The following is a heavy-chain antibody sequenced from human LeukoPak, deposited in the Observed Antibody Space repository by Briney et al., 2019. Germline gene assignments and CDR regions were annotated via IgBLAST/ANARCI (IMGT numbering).Heavy chain of an antibody. D-gene: IGHD3-9*01. CDR2: IYHSGST. CDR3: ARDPDYDILTGYYKGEGAFDI. Sequence: SETLSLTCAVSGYSISSGYYWGWIRQPPGKGLEWIGSIYHSGSTYYNPSLKSRVTISVDTSKNQFSLKLSSVTAADTAVYYCARDPDYDILTGYYKGEGAFDIWGQGTMVTVSS. V-gene: IGHV4-38-2*02. J-gene: IGHJ3*02. CDR1: GYSISSGYY.